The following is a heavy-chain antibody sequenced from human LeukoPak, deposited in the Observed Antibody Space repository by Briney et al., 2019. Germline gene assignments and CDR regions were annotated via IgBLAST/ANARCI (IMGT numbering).Heavy chain of an antibody. J-gene: IGHJ4*02. CDR3: VRDAYFGYYFDT. D-gene: IGHD3-16*01. CDR2: ITRSGSAT. Sequence: QPGGSLRLSCAASGFTFSNYEMNWVRQAPGKGLEWVSYITRSGSATFYADSVKGRFTISRDDPSNSLHLQMNSLRVEDTVTYSCVRDAYFGYYFDTWGQGALVTVSS. CDR1: GFTFSNYE. V-gene: IGHV3-48*03.